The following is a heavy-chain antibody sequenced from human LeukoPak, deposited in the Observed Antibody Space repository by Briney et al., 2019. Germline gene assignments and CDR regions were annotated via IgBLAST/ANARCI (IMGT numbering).Heavy chain of an antibody. V-gene: IGHV4-59*01. CDR3: ARDVYSLYGMDV. J-gene: IGHJ6*02. CDR1: GGSISSYY. D-gene: IGHD2-8*01. Sequence: SETLSLTCTVSGGSISSYYWSWIRQPPGKGLEWIGYIYYGGSTNCNPSLKSRVTISVDTSKNQFSLKLSSVTAADTAVYYCARDVYSLYGMDVWGQGTTVTVSS. CDR2: IYYGGST.